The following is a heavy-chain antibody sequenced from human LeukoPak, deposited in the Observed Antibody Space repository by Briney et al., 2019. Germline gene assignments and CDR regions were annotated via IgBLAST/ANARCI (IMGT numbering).Heavy chain of an antibody. CDR1: GYTFTDYY. CDR2: IYPSSGAT. D-gene: IGHD1-1*01. CDR3: ARGQNAAHYYQYYYMDV. Sequence: ASVKVSCKASGYTFTDYYMHWVRQAPGQGLEWMGWIYPSSGATNYAQKFQGRVTMTRNTSISTAYMELSSLRSEDTAVYYCARGQNAAHYYQYYYMDVWGKGTTVTISS. J-gene: IGHJ6*03. V-gene: IGHV1-2*02.